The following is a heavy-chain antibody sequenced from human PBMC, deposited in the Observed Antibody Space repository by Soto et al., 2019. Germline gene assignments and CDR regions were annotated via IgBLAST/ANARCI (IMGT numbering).Heavy chain of an antibody. V-gene: IGHV1-2*02. Sequence: ASVKVSCKASGYTFTVYYMHWVRQAPGQGLEWMGWINPKSGGTMYPQKFQGRVTMTWDTSISTAYMALTRLRSDDAAVYYCARDLAKGGGSAGFDYWGQVPLGTVSS. D-gene: IGHD1-26*01. CDR1: GYTFTVYY. CDR3: ARDLAKGGGSAGFDY. CDR2: INPKSGGT. J-gene: IGHJ4*02.